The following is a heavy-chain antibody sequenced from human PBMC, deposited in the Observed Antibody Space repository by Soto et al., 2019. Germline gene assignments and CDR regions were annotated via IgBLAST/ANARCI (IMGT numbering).Heavy chain of an antibody. D-gene: IGHD3-3*01. CDR2: INGANGKT. V-gene: IGHV1-3*01. CDR1: GYTFNDFA. J-gene: IGHJ5*02. Sequence: ASVKVSCKTSGYTFNDFAMHWVRQAPGQRLEWMGWINGANGKTKYSQKFQGRVTITRDTSESTAYMELSSLRSEDTAVYYCAREDYDFWSGYRENWFDPWGQGTLVTVSS. CDR3: AREDYDFWSGYRENWFDP.